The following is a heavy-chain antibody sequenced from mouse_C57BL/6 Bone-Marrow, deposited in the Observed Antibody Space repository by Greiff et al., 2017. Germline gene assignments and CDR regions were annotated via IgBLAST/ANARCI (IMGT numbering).Heavy chain of an antibody. J-gene: IGHJ4*01. CDR3: ALLRGAMDY. D-gene: IGHD1-1*01. CDR2: IDPSDSET. Sequence: VKLQQPGAELVRPGSSVKLSCKASGYTFTSYWMHWVKQRPIQGLEWIGNIDPSDSETHYNQKFKDKATLTVDKSSSTAYMQLSSLTSEDSAVYYCALLRGAMDYWGQGTSVTVSS. CDR1: GYTFTSYW. V-gene: IGHV1-52*01.